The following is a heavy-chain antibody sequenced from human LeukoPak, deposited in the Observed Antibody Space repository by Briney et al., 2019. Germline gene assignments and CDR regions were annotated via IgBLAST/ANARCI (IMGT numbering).Heavy chain of an antibody. V-gene: IGHV1-2*02. CDR3: ARTITKSRLVDY. CDR1: GYTFTGYY. D-gene: IGHD5-12*01. CDR2: INPNSGGT. J-gene: IGHJ4*02. Sequence: ASVKVSCKASGYTFTGYYMHWVRQAPGQGLEWMGWINPNSGGTNYAQKFQGRVTMARDTSISTAYMELSRLRSDDTAVYYCARTITKSRLVDYWGQGTLVTDSS.